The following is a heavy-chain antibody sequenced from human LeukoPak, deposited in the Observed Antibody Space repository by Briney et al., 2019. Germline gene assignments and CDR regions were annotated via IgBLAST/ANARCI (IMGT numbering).Heavy chain of an antibody. CDR3: ARALVSFAIDY. CDR2: IYYSGST. CDR1: GGSISSYY. Sequence: SETLSLTCTVSGGSISSYYWSWIRQPPGKGLEWIGYIYYSGSTNYNPSLKSRVTISVDTSKNQFSLKLSSVTAADTAVYYCARALVSFAIDYWGQGTLVTVSS. V-gene: IGHV4-59*01. J-gene: IGHJ4*02. D-gene: IGHD2-2*02.